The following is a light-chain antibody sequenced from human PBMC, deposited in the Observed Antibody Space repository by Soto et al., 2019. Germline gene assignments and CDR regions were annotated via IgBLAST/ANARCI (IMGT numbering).Light chain of an antibody. Sequence: DIQMTQSPSTLSASVGDRVTITCRASQSIDRGLAWYQQKPGKAPKLLIYRASSLESGIPARFSGSGSGTVFTLTISSLQPDDFASYYCQQYKTYTYTFAQGTKLEIK. CDR3: QQYKTYTYT. CDR1: QSIDRG. V-gene: IGKV1-5*03. CDR2: RAS. J-gene: IGKJ2*01.